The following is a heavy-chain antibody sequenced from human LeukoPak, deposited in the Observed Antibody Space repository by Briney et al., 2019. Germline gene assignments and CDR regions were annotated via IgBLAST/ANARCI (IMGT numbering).Heavy chain of an antibody. J-gene: IGHJ3*01. CDR1: GYTFTSYG. Sequence: ASVKVSCKASGYTFTSYGISWVRQAPGQGLEWMGWISAYKGNTYYAQKLQGRVTMTTDTSTSTAYMELRSLRSDDTAIYYCARDLYYYGSGSYYDVFDVWGQGTMVTVSS. CDR2: ISAYKGNT. D-gene: IGHD3-10*01. V-gene: IGHV1-18*01. CDR3: ARDLYYYGSGSYYDVFDV.